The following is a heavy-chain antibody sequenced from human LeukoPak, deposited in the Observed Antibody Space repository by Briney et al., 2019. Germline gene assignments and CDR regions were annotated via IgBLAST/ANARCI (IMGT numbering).Heavy chain of an antibody. D-gene: IGHD1-26*01. CDR2: IFYCGTT. CDR3: ASGRPLGFDY. J-gene: IGHJ4*02. CDR1: GDSISSYY. V-gene: IGHV4-59*01. Sequence: SETLSLTCTVSGDSISSYYWTWIRQPPGKGLEWIGYIFYCGTTNYNPSLKSRVTISVDTSKNQFSLNLSSVTAADTAVYYCASGRPLGFDYWGQGTLVTVPS.